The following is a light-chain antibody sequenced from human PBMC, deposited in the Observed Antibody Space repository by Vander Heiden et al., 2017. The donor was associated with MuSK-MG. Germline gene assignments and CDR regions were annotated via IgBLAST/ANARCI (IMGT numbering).Light chain of an antibody. CDR2: DVI. CDR1: SSDVGSYNY. V-gene: IGLV2-14*03. J-gene: IGLJ3*02. Sequence: QSALSQPASVSGSPGQSITISCTGTSSDVGSYNYVSWYQPRPATAPKFMIYDVINRPSGVSNRFSGSKSGTTASLTTSGLQAEDEADYYCTSYRRSTDTVLFGGGTKLTVL. CDR3: TSYRRSTDTVL.